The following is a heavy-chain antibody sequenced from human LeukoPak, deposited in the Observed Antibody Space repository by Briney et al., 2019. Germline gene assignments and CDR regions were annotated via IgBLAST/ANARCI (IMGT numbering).Heavy chain of an antibody. D-gene: IGHD6-19*01. J-gene: IGHJ4*02. CDR1: GDSITTHSW. Sequence: PSRTRSLTCAVSGDSITTHSWWSWVRQPPGKGLEWIGEVHHGGASNYDPSLDSRVTISVDKSKNRFSLSLRSVPAADTATYYCASHVTVLGTRGFDFWGRGTLVTVS. CDR2: VHHGGAS. CDR3: ASHVTVLGTRGFDF. V-gene: IGHV4-4*02.